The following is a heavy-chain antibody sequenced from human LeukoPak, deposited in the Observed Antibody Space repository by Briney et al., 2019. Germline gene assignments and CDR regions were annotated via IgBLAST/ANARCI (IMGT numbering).Heavy chain of an antibody. J-gene: IGHJ4*02. CDR1: GYSISSGYY. CDR2: IYHSGST. CDR3: ARQGYCTNGVCSISDY. D-gene: IGHD2-8*01. Sequence: SETLSLTCAVSGYSISSGYYWGWIRQPPGKGLEWIGTIYHSGSTYYNPSPKSRVTISVDTSNNQFSLKLNSVTAADTAVYYCARQGYCTNGVCSISDYWGQGTLVTVSS. V-gene: IGHV4-38-2*01.